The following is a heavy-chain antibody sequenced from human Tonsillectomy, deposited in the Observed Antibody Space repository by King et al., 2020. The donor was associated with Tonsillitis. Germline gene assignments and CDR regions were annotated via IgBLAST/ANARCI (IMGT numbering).Heavy chain of an antibody. D-gene: IGHD3-10*01. Sequence: VQLQQWGAGLLKPSETLSLTCAVYGGSFSGYFWSWILQPPGKGLEWIGEINHSGSTNYTPSLKSRVTISVDTSKNQFSLKLSSVTAADTAVYYCAREIGFGELAMDYWGQGTLVTVSS. CDR3: AREIGFGELAMDY. CDR1: GGSFSGYF. V-gene: IGHV4-34*01. CDR2: INHSGST. J-gene: IGHJ4*02.